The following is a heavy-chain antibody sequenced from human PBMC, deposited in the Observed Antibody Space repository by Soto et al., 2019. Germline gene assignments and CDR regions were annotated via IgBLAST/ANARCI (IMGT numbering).Heavy chain of an antibody. V-gene: IGHV1-3*01. Sequence: QVQLVQSGSEVRKPGASVKISCEASGNSFTTSARHWVRQAPGQRPEWMGWINAGNGYIKYSQTFQGLGTITRDTSASTVYMELSSLKYEDTGIYYCTRESAPWGFELWGQGTRVTVSS. D-gene: IGHD7-27*01. J-gene: IGHJ1*01. CDR1: GNSFTTSA. CDR3: TRESAPWGFEL. CDR2: INAGNGYI.